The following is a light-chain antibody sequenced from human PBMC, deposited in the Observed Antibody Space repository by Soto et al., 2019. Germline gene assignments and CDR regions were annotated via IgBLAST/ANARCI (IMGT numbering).Light chain of an antibody. CDR3: QQYDSIPRT. CDR2: KAS. J-gene: IGKJ1*01. Sequence: DIQMTQSPSTLSASVVDRFTITFLASETIRRWMAWYQHKPGRAPQLLIYKASSLESGVPSRFSGSGSGTEFTLTISSLQPDDFATYYCQQYDSIPRTFGQGTKVDIK. CDR1: ETIRRW. V-gene: IGKV1-5*03.